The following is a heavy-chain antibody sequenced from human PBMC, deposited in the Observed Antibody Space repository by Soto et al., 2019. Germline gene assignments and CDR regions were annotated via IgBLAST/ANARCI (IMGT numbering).Heavy chain of an antibody. Sequence: SETLSLTCTVSGGSISSGGYYWSWIRQHPGKGLEWIGYIYYSGSTSYIPSLKSRITISIDTSKNQFSLKLNSVTAADTAVYYCARYYGSGSYYRGSFDPWGQGTLVTVSS. CDR2: IYYSGST. V-gene: IGHV4-31*03. CDR1: GGSISSGGYY. J-gene: IGHJ5*02. D-gene: IGHD3-10*01. CDR3: ARYYGSGSYYRGSFDP.